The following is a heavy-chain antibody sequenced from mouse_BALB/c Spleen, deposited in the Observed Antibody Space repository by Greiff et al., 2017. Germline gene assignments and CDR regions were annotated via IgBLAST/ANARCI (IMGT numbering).Heavy chain of an antibody. J-gene: IGHJ4*01. CDR1: GYTFSSYW. CDR3: ARGYDYDGGYYAMDY. CDR2: ILPGSGST. V-gene: IGHV1-9*01. Sequence: VQLQQSGAELMKPGASVKISCKATGYTFSSYWIEWVKQRPGHGLEWIGEILPGSGSTNYNEKFKGKATFTADTSSNTAYMQLSSLTSEDSAVYYGARGYDYDGGYYAMDYWGQGTSVTVSS. D-gene: IGHD2-4*01.